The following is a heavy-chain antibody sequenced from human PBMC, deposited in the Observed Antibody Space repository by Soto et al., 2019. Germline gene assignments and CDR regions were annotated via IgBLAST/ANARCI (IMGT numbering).Heavy chain of an antibody. J-gene: IGHJ4*02. CDR3: ARAGCGVRGSCYSSRPSVDY. D-gene: IGHD2-15*01. CDR1: GFTFSAYW. CDR2: INNDGTGT. V-gene: IGHV3-74*01. Sequence: GGSLRLSCAASGFTFSAYWMHWIRQAPGKGLVWVSRINNDGTGTTYADSVKGRFTISRDNAKNTLYLQMNSLRAEDTAVYYCARAGCGVRGSCYSSRPSVDYWGQGTLVTVSS.